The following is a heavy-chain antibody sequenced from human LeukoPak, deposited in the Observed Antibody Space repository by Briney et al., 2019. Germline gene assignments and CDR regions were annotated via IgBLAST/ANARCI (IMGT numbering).Heavy chain of an antibody. CDR3: ARDAPGNTALDY. J-gene: IGHJ4*02. CDR1: GFTFISYW. D-gene: IGHD5-18*01. V-gene: IGHV3-74*01. Sequence: GGSLRLSCSAYGFTFISYWMHWVRQAPGKGLVWVSRINGYGSSTDFADSVKGRFTISRDNAKNTLYLQMNSLRAEDTAVYYCARDAPGNTALDYWGQGTLVTVSS. CDR2: INGYGSST.